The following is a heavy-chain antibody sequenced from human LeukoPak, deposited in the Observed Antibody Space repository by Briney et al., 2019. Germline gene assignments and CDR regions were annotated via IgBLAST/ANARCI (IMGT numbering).Heavy chain of an antibody. Sequence: PGGSLRLSCAASGFTVSSNYMSWVRQAPGKGLEWVSVIYSGGSTYCADSVKGRFTISRDNSKNTLCLQMNSLRAEDTAVYYCAREGTPYYDSSGYYPGAFDIWGQGTMVTVSS. V-gene: IGHV3-66*02. D-gene: IGHD3-22*01. CDR2: IYSGGST. J-gene: IGHJ3*02. CDR3: AREGTPYYDSSGYYPGAFDI. CDR1: GFTVSSNY.